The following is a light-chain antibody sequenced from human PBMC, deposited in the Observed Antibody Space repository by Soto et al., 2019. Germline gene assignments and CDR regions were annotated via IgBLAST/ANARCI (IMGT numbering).Light chain of an antibody. CDR3: QQANSFPHT. CDR1: QGISSW. Sequence: DIQMTQSPSSVSASVGDRVTITCRASQGISSWLAWYQQKPGKAPKLLIYAASSLQSGVPSSFTGIELGIDFTPPSGSRQLKDFATYYCQQANSFPHTFGPGTKVDIK. CDR2: AAS. V-gene: IGKV1D-12*01. J-gene: IGKJ3*01.